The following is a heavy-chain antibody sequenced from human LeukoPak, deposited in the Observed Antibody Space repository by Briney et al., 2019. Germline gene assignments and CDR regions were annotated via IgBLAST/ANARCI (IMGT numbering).Heavy chain of an antibody. Sequence: PGGSLRLSCEASGFNFSSYTMNWVRQAPGKGLEWVSGINNSGGGTYYADSVKGRFTISRDNSKNTLFLHINSLRPEDSAVFYCARYSAHPNAFDIWGQGTMVTVSS. CDR2: INNSGGGT. CDR1: GFNFSSYT. CDR3: ARYSAHPNAFDI. V-gene: IGHV3-23*01. D-gene: IGHD1-26*01. J-gene: IGHJ3*02.